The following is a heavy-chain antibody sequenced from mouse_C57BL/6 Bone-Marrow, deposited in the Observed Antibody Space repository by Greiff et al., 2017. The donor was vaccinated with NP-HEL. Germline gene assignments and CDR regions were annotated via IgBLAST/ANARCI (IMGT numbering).Heavy chain of an antibody. J-gene: IGHJ3*01. CDR2: IHPNSGST. Sequence: QVQLQQSGAELVKPGASVKLSCKASGYTFTSYWMHWVKQRPGQGLEWIGMIHPNSGSTNYNEKFKSKATLTVDKSSSTAYMQLSSLTSEDSAVYYCARDGGPPEWFAYWGQGTLVTVSA. V-gene: IGHV1-64*01. CDR3: ARDGGPPEWFAY. D-gene: IGHD2-3*01. CDR1: GYTFTSYW.